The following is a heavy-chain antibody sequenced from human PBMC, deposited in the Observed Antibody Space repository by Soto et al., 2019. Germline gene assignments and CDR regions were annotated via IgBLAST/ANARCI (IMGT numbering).Heavy chain of an antibody. Sequence: QVQLQESGPGLVKPSQTLSLTCTVSGGSISSGGYYWSWIRQHPGQGLEWIGYIYYSGSTYYNPSLKRRVTISVDTSKNQFSLKLSSVTAADTAVYYCARVRIGGVIVDYWGQGTLVTVSS. D-gene: IGHD3-16*02. CDR3: ARVRIGGVIVDY. J-gene: IGHJ4*02. CDR1: GGSISSGGYY. V-gene: IGHV4-31*03. CDR2: IYYSGST.